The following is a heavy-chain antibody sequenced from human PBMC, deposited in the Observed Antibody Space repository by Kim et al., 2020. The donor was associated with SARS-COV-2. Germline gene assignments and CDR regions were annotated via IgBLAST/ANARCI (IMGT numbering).Heavy chain of an antibody. Sequence: SETLSLTCTVSGGSISSSGYYWGWIRQPPGKGLEWIGSIYYSGSTYYNPSLKSRVTISVDTSKNQFSLKLSSVTAADTAVYYCARHEKNEYAPVTTNPLDSWGPGTLVTVSS. CDR1: GGSISSSGYY. CDR2: IYYSGST. CDR3: ARHEKNEYAPVTTNPLDS. J-gene: IGHJ4*02. V-gene: IGHV4-39*01. D-gene: IGHD4-17*01.